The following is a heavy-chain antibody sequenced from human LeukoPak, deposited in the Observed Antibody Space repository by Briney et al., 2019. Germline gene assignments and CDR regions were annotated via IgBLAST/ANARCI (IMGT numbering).Heavy chain of an antibody. J-gene: IGHJ6*04. Sequence: PSETLSLTCTVSGGSISSYYWSWIRQPPGKGLEWIGSIYHSGSTYYNPSLKSRVTISVDTSKNQFSLKLTSVTAADTAVYYCARGESFGDIVVVPGLLDVWGKGTTVTVSS. CDR3: ARGESFGDIVVVPGLLDV. V-gene: IGHV4-38-2*02. CDR1: GGSISSYY. D-gene: IGHD2-2*01. CDR2: IYHSGST.